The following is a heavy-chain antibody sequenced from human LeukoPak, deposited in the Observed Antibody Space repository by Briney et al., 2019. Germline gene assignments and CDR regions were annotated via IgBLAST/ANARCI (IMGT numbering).Heavy chain of an antibody. J-gene: IGHJ6*03. CDR1: SGSISSSSYY. Sequence: SETLSLTCTVSSGSISSSSYYWGWIRQPPGKGLEWIGSIYYSGSTYYNPSLKSRVTISVDTSKNQFSLKLSSVTAADTAVYYCARSYDSSGYYPYYYYYMDVWGKGTTVTVSS. CDR2: IYYSGST. D-gene: IGHD3-22*01. CDR3: ARSYDSSGYYPYYYYYMDV. V-gene: IGHV4-39*01.